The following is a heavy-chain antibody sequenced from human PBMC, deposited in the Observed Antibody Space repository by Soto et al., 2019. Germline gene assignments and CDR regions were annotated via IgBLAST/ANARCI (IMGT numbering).Heavy chain of an antibody. CDR3: ARPIYCSGGSCYSHAFDI. J-gene: IGHJ3*02. D-gene: IGHD2-15*01. CDR1: GYTFTSHG. Sequence: ASVKVSCKASGYTFTSHGISWVRQAPGQGLEWMGWISAYNGSTNYAQKLQGRVTMTTDTSTSTAYMELRSLRSDDTAVYYCARPIYCSGGSCYSHAFDIWGQGTMVTVSS. CDR2: ISAYNGST. V-gene: IGHV1-18*01.